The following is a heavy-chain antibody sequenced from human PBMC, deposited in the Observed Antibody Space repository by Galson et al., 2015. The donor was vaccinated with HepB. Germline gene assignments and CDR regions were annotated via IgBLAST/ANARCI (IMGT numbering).Heavy chain of an antibody. J-gene: IGHJ4*02. Sequence: SLRLSCAATGFTFSSLGMTWVRQAPGKGLECVAAIGVNARRTDYADSVNGRFTISRDNSRNMVYLQMNNLRAEDTAVYYCVKGTTEVDYWGQGTLVTVSS. D-gene: IGHD1-1*01. CDR1: GFTFSSLG. CDR3: VKGTTEVDY. CDR2: IGVNARRT. V-gene: IGHV3-23*01.